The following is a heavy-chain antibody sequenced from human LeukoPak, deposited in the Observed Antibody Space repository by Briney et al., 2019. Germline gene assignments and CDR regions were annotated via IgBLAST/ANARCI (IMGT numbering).Heavy chain of an antibody. CDR1: GGSISSYY. Sequence: SETLSLTCTVSGGSISSYYWNWIRQPPGKGLEWIGYIYYSGSPNYNPSLKSRVTISVDTSKNQFSLKLSSVTAADTAVYYCAARRHAFDIWGQGTMVTVSS. V-gene: IGHV4-59*12. J-gene: IGHJ3*02. CDR2: IYYSGSP. CDR3: AARRHAFDI.